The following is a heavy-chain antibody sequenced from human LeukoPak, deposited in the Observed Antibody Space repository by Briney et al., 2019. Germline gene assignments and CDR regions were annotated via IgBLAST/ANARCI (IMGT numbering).Heavy chain of an antibody. J-gene: IGHJ1*01. CDR2: MSSGGST. V-gene: IGHV4-4*07. CDR1: GASISSSY. D-gene: IGHD3-22*01. Sequence: SETLSLTCTVSGASISSSYCTWLRQSAGEGLEWIGRMSSGGSTTYNPSFKGRVTMSLDTSKRQFSLNLSSVTAADTAVYYCARDQTYYVSSGYYYVTYLQHWGQGSLVTVSS. CDR3: ARDQTYYVSSGYYYVTYLQH.